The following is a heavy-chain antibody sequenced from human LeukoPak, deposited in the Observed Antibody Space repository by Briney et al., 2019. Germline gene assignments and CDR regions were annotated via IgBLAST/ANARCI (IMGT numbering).Heavy chain of an antibody. CDR1: GYAFTSNY. CDR2: IYPRDGST. CDR3: ARDHYYDSSGYYVS. V-gene: IGHV1-46*01. D-gene: IGHD3-22*01. J-gene: IGHJ5*02. Sequence: ASVKVSCKASGYAFTSNYIHWVRQAPGQGLEWMGMIYPRDGSTSYAQKFQGRVTVTRDTSTSTVHMELSGLRSEDTAVYYCARDHYYDSSGYYVSWGQGTLVTVSS.